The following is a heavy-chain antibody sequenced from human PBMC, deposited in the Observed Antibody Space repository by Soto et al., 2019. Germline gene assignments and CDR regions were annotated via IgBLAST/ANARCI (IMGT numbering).Heavy chain of an antibody. CDR2: ISSSSSYI. CDR3: ARNRLGYCSSTSCPRGDV. CDR1: GFTFSSYS. Sequence: LRLSCAASGFTFSSYSMNWVRQAPGKGLEWVSSISSSSSYIYYADSVKGRFTISRDNAKNSLYLQMNSLRAEDTAVYYCARNRLGYCSSTSCPRGDVWGQGTTVTVS. V-gene: IGHV3-21*01. J-gene: IGHJ6*02. D-gene: IGHD2-2*01.